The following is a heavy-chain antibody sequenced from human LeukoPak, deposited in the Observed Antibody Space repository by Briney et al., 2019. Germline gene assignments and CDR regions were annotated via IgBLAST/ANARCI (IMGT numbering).Heavy chain of an antibody. CDR1: GYSFTNYG. CDR3: ARAQWLVPRYYFDS. V-gene: IGHV1-18*01. D-gene: IGHD6-19*01. J-gene: IGHJ4*02. CDR2: ISGYNGKT. Sequence: ASVKVSCKASGYSFTNYGISWVRQAPGQGLEWMGWISGYNGKTNYAQKLQGRVTMTTDTSTSTAYMELRSLRSDDTAVYYCARAQWLVPRYYFDSWGQGTLVTVSS.